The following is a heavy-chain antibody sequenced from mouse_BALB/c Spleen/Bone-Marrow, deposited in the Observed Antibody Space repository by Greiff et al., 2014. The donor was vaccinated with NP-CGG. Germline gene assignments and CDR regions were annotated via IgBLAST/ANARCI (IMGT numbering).Heavy chain of an antibody. V-gene: IGHV1-7*01. CDR3: AREGKLGRDYFDY. CDR2: INPSTAYA. Sequence: VQLQQSGAELAKPGASVKMSCKASGYTFTSSWMHWIQQRPGQGLEWIGYINPSTAYAEYNQKFKDKATLTADKSSSTAYMQLSSLTSGDSAVYYCAREGKLGRDYFDYWGQGTTLTVSS. D-gene: IGHD4-1*01. J-gene: IGHJ2*01. CDR1: GYTFTSSW.